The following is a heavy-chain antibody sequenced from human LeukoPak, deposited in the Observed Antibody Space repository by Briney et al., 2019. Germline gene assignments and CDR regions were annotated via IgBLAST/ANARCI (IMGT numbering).Heavy chain of an antibody. CDR3: ARCGNGGSWYPTPFDY. Sequence: ASVKVSCKVFGYSLSDLYMHWVRQAPGKGLEWMAGFDPGDDETIYAKKFQGRVTMTEDTFTGTAYMELTSLRSEDTAVYYCARCGNGGSWYPTPFDYWGQGTLVTVSS. V-gene: IGHV1-24*01. CDR1: GYSLSDLY. D-gene: IGHD6-13*01. J-gene: IGHJ4*02. CDR2: FDPGDDET.